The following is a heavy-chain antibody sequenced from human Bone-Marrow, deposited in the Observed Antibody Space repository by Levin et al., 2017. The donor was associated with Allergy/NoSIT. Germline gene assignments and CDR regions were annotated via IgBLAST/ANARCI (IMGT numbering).Heavy chain of an antibody. Sequence: GGSLRLSCEASGLTLSNYGMHWVRQAPGKGLEWVAVISHDGSNKFYADSVRGRFTISRDNSKNTMSLQMNSLRAEDTAIYYCARRLGDTTGALGYWGQGTLVTVSS. V-gene: IGHV3-30*03. D-gene: IGHD1-26*01. J-gene: IGHJ4*02. CDR2: ISHDGSNK. CDR3: ARRLGDTTGALGY. CDR1: GLTLSNYG.